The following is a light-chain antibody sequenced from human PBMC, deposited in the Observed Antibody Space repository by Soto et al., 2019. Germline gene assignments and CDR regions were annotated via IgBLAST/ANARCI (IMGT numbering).Light chain of an antibody. J-gene: IGKJ4*01. CDR3: QHRSNWPSLT. CDR2: GAS. CDR1: QTVSRSA. V-gene: IGKV3D-20*02. Sequence: EIVLTQSPGTLSLSPGERATLSCRASQTVSRSALAWYQQKPGQAPRLLIYGASSRATGVPARFSGSGSGTHFTLTISSLEPGDFAVYYCQHRSNWPSLTFGGGTKVDIK.